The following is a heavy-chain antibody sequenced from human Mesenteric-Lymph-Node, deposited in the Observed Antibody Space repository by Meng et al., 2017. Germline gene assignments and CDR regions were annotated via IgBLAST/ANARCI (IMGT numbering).Heavy chain of an antibody. D-gene: IGHD1-26*01. V-gene: IGHV4-59*08. J-gene: IGHJ4*02. CDR1: GGPISSYY. CDR2: IYYSGST. CDR3: ARHIRWDYNFDY. Sequence: QVQLQESGSGLVKPSETLFLTCTVSGGPISSYYWNWIRQPPGKGLEWIGYIYYSGSTNYNPSLKTRVTISVDTSRNQFSLELSSVTAADTAVYYCARHIRWDYNFDYWGQGALVTVSS.